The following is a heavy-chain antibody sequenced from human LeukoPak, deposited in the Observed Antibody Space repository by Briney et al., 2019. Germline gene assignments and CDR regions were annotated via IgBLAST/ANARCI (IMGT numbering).Heavy chain of an antibody. CDR2: ISSSSSYI. Sequence: PGGSLRLSCAASGFTFSSYWMHWVRQAPGKGLEWVSSISSSSSYIYYADSVKGRFTISRDNAKNSLYLQMNSLRAEDTAVYYCAREPSGYMDVWGKGTTVTISS. CDR3: AREPSGYMDV. V-gene: IGHV3-21*01. D-gene: IGHD7-27*01. CDR1: GFTFSSYW. J-gene: IGHJ6*03.